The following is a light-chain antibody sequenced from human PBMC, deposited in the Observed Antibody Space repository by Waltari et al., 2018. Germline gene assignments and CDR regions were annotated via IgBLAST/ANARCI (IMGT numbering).Light chain of an antibody. CDR1: SSHNGAGYD. CDR2: DNI. CDR3: QSYDSSLSGSWV. J-gene: IGLJ3*02. V-gene: IGLV1-40*01. Sequence: QSVLTQPPSVSGAPGPRVTISCTGSSSHNGAGYDGQWCQQLPGTAPKLLIYDNINRPSGVPDRFSGSKSGTSASLAITGLQAEDEADYYCQSYDSSLSGSWVFGGGTKLTVL.